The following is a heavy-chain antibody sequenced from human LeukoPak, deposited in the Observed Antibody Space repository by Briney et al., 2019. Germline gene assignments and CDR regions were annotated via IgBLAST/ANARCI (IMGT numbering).Heavy chain of an antibody. D-gene: IGHD3-22*01. CDR1: GYTFTSYA. CDR2: INAGNGNT. V-gene: IGHV1-3*01. CDR3: ARGGGYYSFDY. J-gene: IGHJ4*02. Sequence: ASVKVSCTASGYTFTSYAMHWVRQAPGKRLEWMGWINAGNGNTKYSQKFQGRVTITRDTSASTAYMELSSLRSEDTAVYYCARGGGYYSFDYWGQGTLVTVSS.